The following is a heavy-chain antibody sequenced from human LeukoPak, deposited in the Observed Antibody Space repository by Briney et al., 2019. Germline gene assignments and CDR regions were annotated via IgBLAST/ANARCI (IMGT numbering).Heavy chain of an antibody. D-gene: IGHD3-10*01. CDR1: GGSISSYY. V-gene: IGHV4-59*01. Sequence: MPSETLSLTCTVSGGSISSYYWSWIRQPPGKGLEWIGCIYYSGYTNYKSSLKSRVTISVDTSKNQISLKLSSVTAADTAIYYCARAPERWYSYGSYTYHYMDVWGRGNPGHRLL. J-gene: IGHJ6*03. CDR3: ARAPERWYSYGSYTYHYMDV. CDR2: IYYSGYT.